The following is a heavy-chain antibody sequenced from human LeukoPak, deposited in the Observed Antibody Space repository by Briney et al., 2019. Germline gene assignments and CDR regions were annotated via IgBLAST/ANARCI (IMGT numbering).Heavy chain of an antibody. Sequence: GMSLRLSCAASGVTLSPYVMHWVRQAPGQGLEWMGWINPNSGGTNYAQKFQGRVTMTRDTSINTAHMELSRLTSDDTAVYYCARDRPLDADDYYGFYYFDYWGQGTLVTVSS. CDR3: ARDRPLDADDYYGFYYFDY. CDR2: INPNSGGT. CDR1: GVTLSPYV. J-gene: IGHJ4*02. V-gene: IGHV1-2*02. D-gene: IGHD3-10*01.